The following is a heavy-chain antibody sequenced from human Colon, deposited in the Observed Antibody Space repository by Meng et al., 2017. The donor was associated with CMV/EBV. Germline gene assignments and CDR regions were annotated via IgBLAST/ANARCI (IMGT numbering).Heavy chain of an antibody. V-gene: IGHV1-2*06. D-gene: IGHD4-17*01. CDR1: GYTFTAYS. Sequence: CKASGYTFTAYSIHWVRQAPGQGLEWMGRINPNSGGTNYGLKFQGRDTMTRDTSISTAYMELSWLRSDDTALYFCASELRDGDYIDFWGPGTLVTVSS. J-gene: IGHJ4*02. CDR3: ASELRDGDYIDF. CDR2: INPNSGGT.